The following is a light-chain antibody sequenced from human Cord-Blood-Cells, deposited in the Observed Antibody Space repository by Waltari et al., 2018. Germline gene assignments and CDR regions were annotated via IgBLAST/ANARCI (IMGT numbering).Light chain of an antibody. V-gene: IGLV1-40*01. Sequence: QSVLTQPPSVSGAPGQRVHISCTGSSPNIRAGYDVHWYQQLPGTAPKLLIYGNSNRPSGVPDRFSGSKSGSSASLAITGLQAEDEADYYCQSYDSSLSGSVFGGGTKLTVL. CDR1: SPNIRAGYD. CDR3: QSYDSSLSGSV. CDR2: GNS. J-gene: IGLJ3*02.